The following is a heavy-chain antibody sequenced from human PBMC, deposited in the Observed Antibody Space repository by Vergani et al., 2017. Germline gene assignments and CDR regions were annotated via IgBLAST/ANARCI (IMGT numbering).Heavy chain of an antibody. CDR1: GGSISNYY. Sequence: QVQLQESGPGLVKPSETLSLTCIISGGSISNYYWSWIRQPPGKGLEWIGYIYYSGSTNYNPSLKSRVTISVDTSKNQFSLKLNSVPAADTAVYYCARGGNWVDYWGQGTLVTVSS. CDR2: IYYSGST. CDR3: ARGGNWVDY. D-gene: IGHD7-27*01. V-gene: IGHV4-59*01. J-gene: IGHJ4*02.